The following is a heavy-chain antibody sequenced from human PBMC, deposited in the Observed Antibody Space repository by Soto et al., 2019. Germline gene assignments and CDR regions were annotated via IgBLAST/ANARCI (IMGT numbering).Heavy chain of an antibody. D-gene: IGHD3-3*01. V-gene: IGHV1-8*01. CDR1: GYTFTSYD. J-gene: IGHJ5*02. CDR3: ARVEAGYYDFWSGYPRGVWFDP. Sequence: GASVKVSCKASGYTFTSYDINWVRQATGQGLEWMGWMNPNSGNTGYAQKFQGRVTMTRNTSISTAYMELSSLRSEDTAVYYCARVEAGYYDFWSGYPRGVWFDPWGQGTLVTVSS. CDR2: MNPNSGNT.